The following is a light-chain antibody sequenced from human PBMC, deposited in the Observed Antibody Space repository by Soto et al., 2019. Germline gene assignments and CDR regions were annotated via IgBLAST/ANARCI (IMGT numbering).Light chain of an antibody. CDR2: GAS. V-gene: IGKV3-20*01. J-gene: IGKJ4*01. CDR1: QSVSSNF. Sequence: EIVLTQSPGTLSLSPGERTTLSCRASQSVSSNFLDWYQQKPGQAPRLLIYGASSRATGIPDRFSGSGSGTTFTPHIRRMAHEDFAVYYCQQYVTSRLTLSGGTRGDIK. CDR3: QQYVTSRLT.